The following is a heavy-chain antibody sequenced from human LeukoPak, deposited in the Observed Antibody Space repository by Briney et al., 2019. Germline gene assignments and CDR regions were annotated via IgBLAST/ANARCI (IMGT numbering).Heavy chain of an antibody. CDR1: GFTFSSYS. CDR3: ANLAYYYGSGSPMPR. V-gene: IGHV3-21*01. CDR2: ISSSSSYI. J-gene: IGHJ4*02. Sequence: PGRSLRPSCAASGFTFSSYSMNWVRQSPGKGLGWVSSISSSSSYIYYADSVKGRFTISRDNAKNSLYLQMNSLRAEDTAVYYCANLAYYYGSGSPMPRWGQGTLVTVSS. D-gene: IGHD3-10*01.